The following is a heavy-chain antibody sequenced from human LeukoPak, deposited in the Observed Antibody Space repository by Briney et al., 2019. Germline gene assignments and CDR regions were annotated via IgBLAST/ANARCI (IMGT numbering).Heavy chain of an antibody. V-gene: IGHV1-46*01. CDR3: AITPTVTTPFDY. Sequence: ASVKVFCKASGYTFTSYYMHWVRQAPGQGLEWMGIINPSGGSTSYAQKFQGRVTMTRDTSTSTVYMELSSLRSEDTAVYYCAITPTVTTPFDYWGQGTLVTVSS. J-gene: IGHJ4*02. CDR1: GYTFTSYY. D-gene: IGHD4-11*01. CDR2: INPSGGST.